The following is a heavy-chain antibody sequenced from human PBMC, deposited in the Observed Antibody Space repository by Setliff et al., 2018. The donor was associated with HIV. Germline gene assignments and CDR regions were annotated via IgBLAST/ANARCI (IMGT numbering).Heavy chain of an antibody. CDR1: GFAVSDTY. CDR3: AKGVKWLDP. V-gene: IGHV3-53*01. Sequence: GGSLRLSCAASGFAVSDTYMTWVRQAPGKGLKWVSVIYGDGRTYYANSVKGRFTISRDESKNTLFLQMYSLRADDTAVYYCAKGVKWLDPWGQGILVTVSS. D-gene: IGHD3-16*01. J-gene: IGHJ5*02. CDR2: IYGDGRT.